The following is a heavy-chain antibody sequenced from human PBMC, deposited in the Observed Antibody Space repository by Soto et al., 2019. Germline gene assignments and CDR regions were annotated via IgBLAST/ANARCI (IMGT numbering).Heavy chain of an antibody. V-gene: IGHV1-69*13. D-gene: IGHD2-21*02. CDR2: IIPIFGTA. CDR1: GGTFSSYA. CDR3: ARGTVVTLASAYYFDY. J-gene: IGHJ4*02. Sequence: ASVKVSCKASGGTFSSYAISWVRQAPGQGLEWMGGIIPIFGTANYAQKFQGRVTITADESTSTAYMELSSLRSEDTAVYYCARGTVVTLASAYYFDYWGQGTLVTVSS.